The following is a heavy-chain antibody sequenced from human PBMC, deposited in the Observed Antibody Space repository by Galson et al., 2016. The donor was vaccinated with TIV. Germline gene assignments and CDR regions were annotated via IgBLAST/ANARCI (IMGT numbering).Heavy chain of an antibody. CDR1: GFSFSYYA. D-gene: IGHD5-24*01. J-gene: IGHJ4*02. Sequence: SLRLSCAASGFSFSYYAMGWVRQGPGKGLEWVSSFSIGATRTYYADSVKGRFTISRDTSRSTLYLQMDSLRADDTALYYCVRGGRDDYNPYFDHWGQGTLVTVPS. CDR3: VRGGRDDYNPYFDH. CDR2: FSIGATRT. V-gene: IGHV3-23*01.